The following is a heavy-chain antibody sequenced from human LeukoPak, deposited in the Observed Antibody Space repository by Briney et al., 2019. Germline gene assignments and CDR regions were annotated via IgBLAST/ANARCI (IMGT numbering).Heavy chain of an antibody. CDR1: GGSISYY. CDR2: IYYSGST. Sequence: SETLSLTCTVSGGSISYYWSWIRQPPGKGLEWIGYIYYSGSTNYNPSLKSRVTISVDTSKNQFSLKLSSVTAADTAVYYCARSGSVYCSGGSCLYNWFDPWGQGTLVTVSS. D-gene: IGHD2-15*01. CDR3: ARSGSVYCSGGSCLYNWFDP. J-gene: IGHJ5*02. V-gene: IGHV4-59*01.